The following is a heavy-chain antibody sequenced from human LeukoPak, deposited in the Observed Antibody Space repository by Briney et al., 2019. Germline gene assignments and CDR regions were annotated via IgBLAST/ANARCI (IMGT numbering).Heavy chain of an antibody. J-gene: IGHJ4*02. CDR2: IGSQSSAV. Sequence: GGSLRLSCAASGFTFSSYSMNWVRQAPGKGLEWVSYIGSQSSAVYYADSARGRFTISRDNAKNSLYLQMNSLRAEDTAVYYCAGGVGDFWSGYQYASLDYWGQGTLVTVSS. V-gene: IGHV3-48*04. D-gene: IGHD3-3*01. CDR3: AGGVGDFWSGYQYASLDY. CDR1: GFTFSSYS.